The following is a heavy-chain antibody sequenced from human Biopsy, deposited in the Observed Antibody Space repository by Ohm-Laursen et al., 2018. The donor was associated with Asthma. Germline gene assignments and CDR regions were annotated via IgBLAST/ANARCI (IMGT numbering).Heavy chain of an antibody. V-gene: IGHV4-4*02. D-gene: IGHD7-27*01. CDR2: IYHLGNA. Sequence: SETLSLTCDVSGGSISVSNWWSWVRQPPGRGLEWIGQIYHLGNANYNPSLKSRVTMSVDKSKNHFSLKLSSVTAADTAVYYCARHWDWGSFFDYWGQGTPVTVSS. CDR3: ARHWDWGSFFDY. J-gene: IGHJ4*02. CDR1: GGSISVSNW.